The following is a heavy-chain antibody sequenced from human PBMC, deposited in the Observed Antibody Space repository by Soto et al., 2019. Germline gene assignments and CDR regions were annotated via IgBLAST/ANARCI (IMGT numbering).Heavy chain of an antibody. V-gene: IGHV1-18*01. Sequence: ASVKVSCKACGYTFTSYGISCVRQAPGQGLEWMGWISAYNGNTNYAQKLQGRVTMTTDTSTSTAYMELRSLRSDDTAVYYCARDIYYYDSSGYVDYFDYWGQGTLVTVSS. CDR1: GYTFTSYG. CDR3: ARDIYYYDSSGYVDYFDY. D-gene: IGHD3-22*01. CDR2: ISAYNGNT. J-gene: IGHJ4*02.